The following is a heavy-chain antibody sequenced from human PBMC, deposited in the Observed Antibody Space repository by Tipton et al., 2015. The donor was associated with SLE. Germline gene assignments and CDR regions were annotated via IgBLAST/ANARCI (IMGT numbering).Heavy chain of an antibody. Sequence: QVQLVQSGAEVKKPGASVKISCRTSGFNFNFYFMHWVRQAPGQGLEWMGIIDPSGYTTFLAQRFQGRVTLTRDSSTSTVYMELNSLTPEDTAVYYCARDNSDNLLPLQYWWLDPWGQGTLVTVSS. V-gene: IGHV1-46*02. D-gene: IGHD1-1*01. CDR3: ARDNSDNLLPLQYWWLDP. CDR2: IDPSGYTT. J-gene: IGHJ5*02. CDR1: GFNFNFYF.